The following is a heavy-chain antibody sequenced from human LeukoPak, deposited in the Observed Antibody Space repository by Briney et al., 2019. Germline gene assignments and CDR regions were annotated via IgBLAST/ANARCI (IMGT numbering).Heavy chain of an antibody. J-gene: IGHJ5*02. CDR2: IRYDGSNK. CDR1: GFTFSSYG. V-gene: IGHV3-30*02. CDR3: EKGDVHYDFWSGYHKTS. D-gene: IGHD3-3*01. Sequence: GGSLRLSCAASGFTFSSYGMHWVRQAPGKGLEWVAFIRYDGSNKYYADSVKGRFTISRDNSKNTLYLQMNSLRAEDTAVYYCEKGDVHYDFWSGYHKTSWGQGTLVTVSS.